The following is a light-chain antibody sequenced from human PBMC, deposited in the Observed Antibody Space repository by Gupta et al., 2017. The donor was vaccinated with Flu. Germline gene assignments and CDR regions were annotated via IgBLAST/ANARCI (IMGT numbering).Light chain of an antibody. J-gene: IGLJ1*01. V-gene: IGLV2-8*01. CDR3: SSYAGGNGYV. CDR1: NSDVGIYNY. Sequence: QSALTQPPSASGSPGQSVTISCTRTNSDVGIYNYVSWYQQHPGKAPKLIIFEVSLRPSGIPDRFSGSKSGNTASLTVSGLQAEDEADYYCSSYAGGNGYVFGTGTKLTV. CDR2: EVS.